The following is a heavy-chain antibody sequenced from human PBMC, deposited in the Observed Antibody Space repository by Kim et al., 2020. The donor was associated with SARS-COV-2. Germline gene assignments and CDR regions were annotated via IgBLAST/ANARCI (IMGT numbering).Heavy chain of an antibody. V-gene: IGHV3-23*01. D-gene: IGHD6-19*01. CDR3: AKMYSSGWRPFDY. J-gene: IGHJ4*02. Sequence: GGSLRLSCAASGFTFSSYAMSWVRQAPGKGLEWVSIISDSGGSTYYADSVKGRFTISRDNSKNTLYLQMNSLRAEDTAVYYCAKMYSSGWRPFDYWGQGTLVTVSS. CDR2: ISDSGGST. CDR1: GFTFSSYA.